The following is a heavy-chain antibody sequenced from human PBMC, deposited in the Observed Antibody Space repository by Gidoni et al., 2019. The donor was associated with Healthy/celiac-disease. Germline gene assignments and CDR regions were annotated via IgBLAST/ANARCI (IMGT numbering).Heavy chain of an antibody. CDR1: GDRVSRTTAA. Sequence: HVQLQQSGPGLVKPSQTLSLTCAISGDRVSRTTAAWNWIRQSPSRGLEWLGRTYYRSKWYNDYAVSVKSRITINPDTSKNQFSLQLNSVTPEDTAVYYCARGIGLNWNYGGWFDPWGQGTLVTVSS. D-gene: IGHD1-7*01. CDR3: ARGIGLNWNYGGWFDP. V-gene: IGHV6-1*01. J-gene: IGHJ5*02. CDR2: TYYRSKWYN.